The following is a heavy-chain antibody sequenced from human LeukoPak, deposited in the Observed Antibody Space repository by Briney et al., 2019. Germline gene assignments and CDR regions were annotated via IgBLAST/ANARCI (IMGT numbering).Heavy chain of an antibody. CDR3: ARQIRGSGQGFDP. CDR2: ISGSGGGT. V-gene: IGHV3-23*01. Sequence: GGSLRLSCAASGFTFSSYAMSWVRQAPGKGLEWVSAISGSGGGTYYADAMKGRFSISRDNSKNTLSLQMNSLRAEDTAVYYCARQIRGSGQGFDPWGQGTLVAVSS. CDR1: GFTFSSYA. D-gene: IGHD3-10*01. J-gene: IGHJ5*02.